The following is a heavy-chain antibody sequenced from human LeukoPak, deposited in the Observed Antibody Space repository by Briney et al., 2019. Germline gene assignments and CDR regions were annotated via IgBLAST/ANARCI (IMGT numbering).Heavy chain of an antibody. V-gene: IGHV3-21*01. Sequence: GGSLRLSCAASGFTFSSYSMNWVRQAPGKGLEWVSSISSSSSYIYYADSVKGRFTISRDNAKNSLYLQMNRLRAEDTAVYYCARDAYYYDSSGYYFDYYYMDVWGKGTTVTVSS. CDR3: ARDAYYYDSSGYYFDYYYMDV. J-gene: IGHJ6*03. CDR2: ISSSSSYI. D-gene: IGHD3-22*01. CDR1: GFTFSSYS.